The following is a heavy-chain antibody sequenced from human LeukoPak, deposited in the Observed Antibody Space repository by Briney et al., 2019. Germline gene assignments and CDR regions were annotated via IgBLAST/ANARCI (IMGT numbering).Heavy chain of an antibody. J-gene: IGHJ4*02. V-gene: IGHV3-11*05. D-gene: IGHD1-1*01. CDR2: ISSSSSYT. Sequence: TPGGSLRLSCAASGFTFSDYYMSWIRQAPGKGLEWVSHISSSSSYTSFADSVKGRFTTSRDNAKNSLYLQMNSLRAEDTAVYYCARGRTGYYFDYWGQGTLVTVSS. CDR1: GFTFSDYY. CDR3: ARGRTGYYFDY.